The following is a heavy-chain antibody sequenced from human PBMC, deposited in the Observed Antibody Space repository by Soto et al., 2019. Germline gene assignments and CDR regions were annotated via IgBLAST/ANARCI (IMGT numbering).Heavy chain of an antibody. Sequence: SQTLSLPGAISGDSVSSTSTAWSWIRQSPSRGLEWLGRTYYRSNWYTDYAVSVKSRITISPDTSKNQFSLQLNSVTPEDTAVYYCARGSYYSGWVWGQGTLVTVSS. CDR2: TYYRSNWYT. J-gene: IGHJ4*02. D-gene: IGHD6-19*01. CDR3: ARGSYYSGWV. V-gene: IGHV6-1*01. CDR1: GDSVSSTSTA.